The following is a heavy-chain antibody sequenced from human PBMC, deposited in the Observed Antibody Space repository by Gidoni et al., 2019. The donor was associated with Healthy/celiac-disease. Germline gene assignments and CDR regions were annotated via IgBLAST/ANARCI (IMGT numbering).Heavy chain of an antibody. CDR2: IIPIVGTA. Sequence: QVQLVQSGAEVKKPGSSVKVSCKASGGTFSSYAISWVRQAPGQGLEWMGGIIPIVGTANYAQKFQGRVTITADKSTSTAYMERSSLRSEDTAVYYCARARVAYCGGDCYSGDYWGQGTLVTVSS. J-gene: IGHJ4*02. V-gene: IGHV1-69*06. CDR3: ARARVAYCGGDCYSGDY. CDR1: GGTFSSYA. D-gene: IGHD2-21*02.